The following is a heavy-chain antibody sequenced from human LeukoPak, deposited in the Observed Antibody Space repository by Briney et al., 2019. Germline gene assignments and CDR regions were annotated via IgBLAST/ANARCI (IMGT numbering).Heavy chain of an antibody. CDR2: IIPILGIA. Sequence: GASVKVSCKASGGTFSSYAISWVRQAPGQGLEWMGRIIPILGIANYAQKFQGRVTISGEKSTSKAYMEVSSLRSEDTAVYYCARDLPAIVVVPAADRGMDVWGQGTTITVSS. D-gene: IGHD2-2*01. J-gene: IGHJ6*02. V-gene: IGHV1-69*04. CDR1: GGTFSSYA. CDR3: ARDLPAIVVVPAADRGMDV.